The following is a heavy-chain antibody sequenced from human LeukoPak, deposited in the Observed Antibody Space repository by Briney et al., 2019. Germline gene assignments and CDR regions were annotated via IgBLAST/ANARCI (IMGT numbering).Heavy chain of an antibody. CDR3: ATYGDYEEVDY. J-gene: IGHJ4*02. V-gene: IGHV3-74*01. Sequence: PGGSLRLSCAASGFTFSSYWMHRVRQAPGKGLVWVSRINSDGSSTSYADSVKGRFTISRDNAKNTLYLQMNSLRAEDTAVYYCATYGDYEEVDYWGQGTLVTVSS. CDR2: INSDGSST. CDR1: GFTFSSYW. D-gene: IGHD4-17*01.